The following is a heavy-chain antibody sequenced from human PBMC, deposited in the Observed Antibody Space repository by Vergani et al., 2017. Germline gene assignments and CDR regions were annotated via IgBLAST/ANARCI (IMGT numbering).Heavy chain of an antibody. CDR3: AKDVSGDGLFYYFDY. CDR2: FSGSGDST. V-gene: IGHV3-23*01. Sequence: EVQLLESGGGLVQPGGSLRLSCAASGFTFSSYAMNWVHQAPGKGLEWVSAFSGSGDSTYYADSVKGRFTISRDNSKNTLYLQMNSLRAEDTAVYYCAKDVSGDGLFYYFDYWGQGTLVTVSS. J-gene: IGHJ4*02. CDR1: GFTFSSYA. D-gene: IGHD3-10*01.